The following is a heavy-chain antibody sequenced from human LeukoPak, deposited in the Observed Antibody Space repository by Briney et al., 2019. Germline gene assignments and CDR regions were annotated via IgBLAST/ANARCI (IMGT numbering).Heavy chain of an antibody. Sequence: SETLSLTCTVSGYSISSGYQCGWIRQPPGKGLEWIGNIYHSGSPYYNLSLKSRVSISLDTSKNQFSLKLTSVTAADTAVYYCARAYDSWGQGTLVTVSS. J-gene: IGHJ4*02. CDR2: IYHSGSP. CDR1: GYSISSGYQ. V-gene: IGHV4-38-2*02. D-gene: IGHD3-16*01. CDR3: ARAYDS.